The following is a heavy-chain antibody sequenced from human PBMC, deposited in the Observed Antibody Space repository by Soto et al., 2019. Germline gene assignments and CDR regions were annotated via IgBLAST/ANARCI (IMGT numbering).Heavy chain of an antibody. Sequence: QLQLQESGPGLVKPSETLSLTCTVSGGSISSSSYYWGWNRQPPGKGLEWIGGIYYSGSTYYNPSLKSRVTISVDTSKNQFSLKLSSVTAAGTAVYYCASATQNDAFDIWGQGTMVTVSS. CDR2: IYYSGST. CDR3: ASATQNDAFDI. CDR1: GGSISSSSYY. V-gene: IGHV4-39*01. D-gene: IGHD2-15*01. J-gene: IGHJ3*02.